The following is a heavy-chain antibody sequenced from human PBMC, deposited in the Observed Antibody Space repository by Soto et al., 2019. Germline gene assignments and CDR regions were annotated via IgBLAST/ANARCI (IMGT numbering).Heavy chain of an antibody. CDR3: ARPSGPTYYYYYYGMDV. CDR2: INHSGST. CDR1: GGSFSGCY. Sequence: PSETLSLTCAVYGGSFSGCYWSWIRQPPGKGLEWIGEINHSGSTNYNPSLKSRVTISVDTSKNQFSLKLSSVTAADTAVYYCARPSGPTYYYYYYGMDVWGQGTTVTVSS. D-gene: IGHD2-15*01. V-gene: IGHV4-34*01. J-gene: IGHJ6*02.